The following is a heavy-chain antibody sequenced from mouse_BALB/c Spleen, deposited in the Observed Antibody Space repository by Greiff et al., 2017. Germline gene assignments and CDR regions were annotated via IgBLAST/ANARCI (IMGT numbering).Heavy chain of an antibody. CDR3: AREAYDYDGFAY. V-gene: IGHV5-4*02. CDR1: GFTFSDYY. D-gene: IGHD2-4*01. CDR2: ISDGGSYT. Sequence: EVKLMESGGGLVKPGGSLKLSCAASGFTFSDYYMYWVRQTPEKRLEWVATISDGGSYTYYPDSVKGRFTISRDNAKNNLYLQMSSLKSEDTAMYYCAREAYDYDGFAYWGQGTLVTVSA. J-gene: IGHJ3*01.